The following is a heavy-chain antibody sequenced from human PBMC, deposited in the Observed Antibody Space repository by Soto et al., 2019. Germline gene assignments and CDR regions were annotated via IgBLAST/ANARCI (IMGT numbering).Heavy chain of an antibody. V-gene: IGHV3-23*01. CDR1: GFTFSSYA. CDR3: AKSGSHSYFDY. CDR2: ITPSGGDT. J-gene: IGHJ4*02. D-gene: IGHD1-26*01. Sequence: PGGSLRLSCAASGFTFSSYAMNWVRQAPGKGLEWVSAITPSGGDTYYADSVKGRFTISRDNSRNTLYLQMNSLRAEDTAEYYCAKSGSHSYFDYWGQGTLVTVS.